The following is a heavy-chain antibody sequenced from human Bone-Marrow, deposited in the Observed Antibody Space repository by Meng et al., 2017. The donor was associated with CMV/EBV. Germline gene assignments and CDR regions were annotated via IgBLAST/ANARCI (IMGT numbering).Heavy chain of an antibody. CDR2: INHSGST. V-gene: IGHV4-34*01. Sequence: SETLSLTCAVYGGSFSGYYWSWIRQPPGKGLEWIGEINHSGSTNYNPSLKSRVTISVDTSKNQFPLKLSSVTGADTAVYYCARGVIINDYWGQGTLVTVSS. CDR1: GGSFSGYY. CDR3: ARGVIINDY. D-gene: IGHD3-22*01. J-gene: IGHJ4*02.